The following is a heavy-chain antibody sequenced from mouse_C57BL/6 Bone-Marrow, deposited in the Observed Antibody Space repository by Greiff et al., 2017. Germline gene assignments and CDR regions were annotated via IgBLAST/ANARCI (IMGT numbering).Heavy chain of an antibody. CDR1: GFNIKDDY. CDR3: SSFDGNYFDF. D-gene: IGHD2-3*01. V-gene: IGHV14-4*01. Sequence: VQLKQSGAELVRPGASVKLSCTASGFNIKDDYIHWVNQRPEQGLEWIGWIDPEIGGTEYASKFQGKATITSDTSSNTAYLQLSSLTSEDTAVYYCSSFDGNYFDFWGQGTPLTVAS. CDR2: IDPEIGGT. J-gene: IGHJ2*01.